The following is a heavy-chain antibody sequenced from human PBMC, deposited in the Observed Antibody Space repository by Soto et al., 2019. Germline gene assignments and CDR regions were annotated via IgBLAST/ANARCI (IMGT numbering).Heavy chain of an antibody. Sequence: ASVKVSCKASGYTFTSYDINWVRQATGQGLEWMGWMNPNSGNTGYAQKFQGRVTMTRNTSISTAYMELSSLRSEDTAVYYCARGLFAAVAGTSDYWGQGTLVTVSS. CDR2: MNPNSGNT. CDR1: GYTFTSYD. V-gene: IGHV1-8*01. D-gene: IGHD6-19*01. CDR3: ARGLFAAVAGTSDY. J-gene: IGHJ4*02.